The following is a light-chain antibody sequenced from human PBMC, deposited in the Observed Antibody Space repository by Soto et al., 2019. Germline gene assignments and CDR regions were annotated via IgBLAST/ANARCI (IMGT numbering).Light chain of an antibody. CDR1: QSISTY. CDR3: QQSFSTPTWT. J-gene: IGKJ1*01. CDR2: ASS. Sequence: DIQMTQSPSSLSASVGDRVTITCRASQSISTYLNWYQYKPGRAPKLLISASSTLQSGVPSRFSGSGSGTYFTLPISSLQPEDFSTYYCQQSFSTPTWTFGQGTKVEVK. V-gene: IGKV1-39*01.